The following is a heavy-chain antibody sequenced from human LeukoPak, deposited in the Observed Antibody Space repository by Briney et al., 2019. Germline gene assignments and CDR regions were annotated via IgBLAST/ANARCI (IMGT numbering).Heavy chain of an antibody. J-gene: IGHJ3*02. CDR3: ARTPVAMVRDLTGAFDI. Sequence: PGGSLRLSCAASGFTVSGDYMSWVRQAPGKGLEWVSVIYSGGATYYADSVKGRFTISRDNSKNTLYLQMNSLRAEDTAVYYCARTPVAMVRDLTGAFDIWGQGTMVTVSS. CDR1: GFTVSGDY. V-gene: IGHV3-53*01. CDR2: IYSGGAT. D-gene: IGHD3-10*01.